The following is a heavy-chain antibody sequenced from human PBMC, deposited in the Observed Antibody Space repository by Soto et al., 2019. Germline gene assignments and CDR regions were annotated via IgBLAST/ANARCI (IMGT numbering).Heavy chain of an antibody. Sequence: QVQLLASGPGLVKPSETLSLTCTVSGNSISDYYWSWIRQPPGKGLEWIGYIFHNGNTNYNPSLKRRVPTSVDTSKNQFSLRLSSVTAADTALYYCARDVGGTVTLEAAFDFGGQGTMVTVS. CDR1: GNSISDYY. CDR3: ARDVGGTVTLEAAFDF. V-gene: IGHV4-59*01. CDR2: IFHNGNT. J-gene: IGHJ3*01. D-gene: IGHD4-17*01.